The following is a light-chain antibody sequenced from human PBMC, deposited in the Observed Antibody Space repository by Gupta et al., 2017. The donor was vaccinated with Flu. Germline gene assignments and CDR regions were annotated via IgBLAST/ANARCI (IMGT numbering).Light chain of an antibody. Sequence: PSTLSASVGDRVTITLRASQTISNWLAWYQQKPGKAPKLLIYKASTLESGVPSRFSGSGSRTEFTLTISILHPDDFATYYCQQYNGSPWTFGQGTKVEVK. CDR3: QQYNGSPWT. J-gene: IGKJ1*01. V-gene: IGKV1-5*03. CDR2: KAS. CDR1: QTISNW.